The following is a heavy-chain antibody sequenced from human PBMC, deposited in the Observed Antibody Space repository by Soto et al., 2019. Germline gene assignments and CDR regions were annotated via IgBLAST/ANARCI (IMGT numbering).Heavy chain of an antibody. D-gene: IGHD5-12*01. CDR3: TRLDGYTHPSDF. CDR1: GFHFSTYR. J-gene: IGHJ4*02. Sequence: PGGSLRLSCAASGFHFSTYRMSWVRRAPGKGLEWVSSITANSDYTYHADSLKGRFTISRDNAKSSLYLQMNNLRVDDTALYFCTRLDGYTHPSDFWGQGTQVTVSS. CDR2: ITANSDYT. V-gene: IGHV3-21*01.